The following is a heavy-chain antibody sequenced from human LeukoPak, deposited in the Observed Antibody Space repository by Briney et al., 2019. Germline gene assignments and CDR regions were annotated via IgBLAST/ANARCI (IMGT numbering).Heavy chain of an antibody. Sequence: SETLSLTCTVSGGSISSSSHYWGWIRQPPGKGLEWIGEINHSGSTNYNPSLKSRVTISVDTSKNQFSLKLSSVTAADTAVYYCARRKTRYSSGSFDYWGQGTLVTVSS. J-gene: IGHJ4*02. CDR3: ARRKTRYSSGSFDY. V-gene: IGHV4-39*07. CDR1: GGSISSSSHY. CDR2: INHSGST. D-gene: IGHD6-19*01.